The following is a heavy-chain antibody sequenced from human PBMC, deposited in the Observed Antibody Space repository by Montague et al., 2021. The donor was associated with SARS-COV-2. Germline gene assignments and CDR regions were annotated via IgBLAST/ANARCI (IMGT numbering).Heavy chain of an antibody. J-gene: IGHJ4*02. D-gene: IGHD2-8*01. V-gene: IGHV4-39*01. CDR3: ARQLPSYCATNKCYPYYLDG. CDR2: ISYTGRT. CDR1: GGSISSPDYY. Sequence: SETLSLTCTVSGGSISSPDYYWGWIRQSPGKGLEWIGSISYTGRTYYNPSLRSRVSFSMDTSKNHFSLSLCSVTVADTAVYFCARQLPSYCATNKCYPYYLDGWGQGALVTFSS.